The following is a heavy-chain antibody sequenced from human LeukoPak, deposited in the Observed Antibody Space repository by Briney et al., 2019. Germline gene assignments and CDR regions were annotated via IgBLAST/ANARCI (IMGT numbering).Heavy chain of an antibody. J-gene: IGHJ4*02. Sequence: GGSLRPSCAASGFTFSSYAMHWVRQAPGKGLEWVAVISYDGSNKYYADSVKGRFTISRDNSKNTLYLQMNSLRAEDTAVYYCARGLHTGIDYWGQGTLVTVSS. D-gene: IGHD3-10*01. CDR2: ISYDGSNK. V-gene: IGHV3-30*04. CDR1: GFTFSSYA. CDR3: ARGLHTGIDY.